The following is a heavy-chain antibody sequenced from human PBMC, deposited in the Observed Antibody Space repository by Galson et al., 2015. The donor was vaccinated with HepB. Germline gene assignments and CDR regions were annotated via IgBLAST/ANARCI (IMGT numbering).Heavy chain of an antibody. V-gene: IGHV3-33*01. CDR1: GFTFSSYG. Sequence: SLRLSCAASGFTFSSYGMHWVRQAPGKGLEWVAVIWYDGSNKYYADSVKGRFTISRDNSKNTLYLQMNSLRAEDTAVYYCARGFEYSSSMVQYYYYYYMDVWGKGTTVTVSS. D-gene: IGHD6-6*01. J-gene: IGHJ6*03. CDR3: ARGFEYSSSMVQYYYYYYMDV. CDR2: IWYDGSNK.